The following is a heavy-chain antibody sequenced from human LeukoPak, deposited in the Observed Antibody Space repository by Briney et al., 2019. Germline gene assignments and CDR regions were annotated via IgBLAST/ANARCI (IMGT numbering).Heavy chain of an antibody. CDR2: IIPIFGTA. V-gene: IGHV1-69*13. J-gene: IGHJ5*02. CDR3: ARTASTIFGVVNVFDP. CDR1: GGTFSSYA. D-gene: IGHD3-3*01. Sequence: ASVKVSCKASGGTFSSYAISWVRQAPGQGLEWMGGIIPIFGTANHPQKFQGRVTITADESTSTAYMELSSLRSEDTAVYYCARTASTIFGVVNVFDPWGQGTLVTVSS.